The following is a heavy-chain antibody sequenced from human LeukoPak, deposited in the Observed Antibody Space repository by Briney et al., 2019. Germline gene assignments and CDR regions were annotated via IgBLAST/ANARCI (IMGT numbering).Heavy chain of an antibody. CDR3: AGGLNYYDSSGRPHWYFDL. D-gene: IGHD3-22*01. CDR1: GGSISSGSYY. J-gene: IGHJ2*01. CDR2: IGST. V-gene: IGHV4-61*09. Sequence: SETLSPTCTVSGGSISSGSYYWSWIRQPAGKGLEWVGHIGSTNYNPSLKSRVTISVDTSKNQFSLKLSSVTAADTAVYYCAGGLNYYDSSGRPHWYFDLWGRGTLVTVSS.